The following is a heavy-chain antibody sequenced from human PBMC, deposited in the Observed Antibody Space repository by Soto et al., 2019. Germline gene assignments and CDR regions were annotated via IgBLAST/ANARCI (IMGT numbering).Heavy chain of an antibody. V-gene: IGHV5-10-1*01. CDR3: ARSDPSNYSMDV. Sequence: PGESLKISCKGSGYSFTSYWISWVRQMPGKGLEWMGRIDPSDSYTNYSPSFQGHVTISADKSISTAYLQWSSLKASDTAMYYCARSDPSNYSMDVWGKGTTVTVSS. CDR2: IDPSDSYT. CDR1: GYSFTSYW. J-gene: IGHJ6*03.